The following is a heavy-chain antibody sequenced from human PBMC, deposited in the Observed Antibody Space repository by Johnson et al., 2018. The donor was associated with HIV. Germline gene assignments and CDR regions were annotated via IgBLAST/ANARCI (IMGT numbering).Heavy chain of an antibody. Sequence: MQLVESGGGLVQPGRSLRLSCAASGFTFDDYGMSWVRQAPGKGLEWVSYISSSGSTYYTDSVKGRFTISRDNSKNTLYLQMNSLRAEDTAVYYCARIGAWQLHRAFDIWGQGTMVTVSS. CDR1: GFTFDDYG. V-gene: IGHV3-48*01. CDR2: ISSSGST. CDR3: ARIGAWQLHRAFDI. D-gene: IGHD2-15*01. J-gene: IGHJ3*02.